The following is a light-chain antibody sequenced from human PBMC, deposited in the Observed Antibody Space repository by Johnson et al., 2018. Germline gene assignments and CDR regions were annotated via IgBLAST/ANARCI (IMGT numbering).Light chain of an antibody. Sequence: QSVLTQPPSVSAAPGQKVPLPWSQPDANWCRSEVRWVGQEPRTRRSLLLYKNNKRPSGIPDRFSGSKSGTSATLGITGLHPGDEADYSCGTWDSSLSAGNVFGPGTKVTVL. CDR1: DANWCRSE. J-gene: IGLJ1*01. V-gene: IGLV1-51*01. CDR3: GTWDSSLSAGNV. CDR2: KNN.